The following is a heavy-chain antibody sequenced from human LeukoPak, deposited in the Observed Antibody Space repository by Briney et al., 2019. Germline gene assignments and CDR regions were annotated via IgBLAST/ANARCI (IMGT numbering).Heavy chain of an antibody. Sequence: ASVKVSCKASGGTFSSYAISWVRQAPGQGLEWMGGIIPIFGTVNYAQKFQGRVTITADESTSTAYMELSSLRSEDTAVYYCARGGPPHPDILTGYYPDDYWGQGTLVTVSS. CDR1: GGTFSSYA. CDR2: IIPIFGTV. V-gene: IGHV1-69*13. CDR3: ARGGPPHPDILTGYYPDDY. J-gene: IGHJ4*02. D-gene: IGHD3-9*01.